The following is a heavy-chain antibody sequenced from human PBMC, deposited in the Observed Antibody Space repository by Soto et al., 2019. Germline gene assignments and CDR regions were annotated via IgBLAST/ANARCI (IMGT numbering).Heavy chain of an antibody. CDR2: TIPVFNTA. D-gene: IGHD3-10*01. J-gene: IGHJ3*02. V-gene: IGHV1-69*06. CDR3: ARGACGSGNYYTGRSAFDI. CDR1: GGTLSDHG. Sequence: QVQLEQSGAEVKKPGSSVKVSCKASGGTLSDHGVAWLRQAPGQGLEWMGGTIPVFNTAKYAQKFQGRVTVTADKFTNIAYMELSSLRSEYTAFYFCARGACGSGNYYTGRSAFDIWGQGTMVIVSS.